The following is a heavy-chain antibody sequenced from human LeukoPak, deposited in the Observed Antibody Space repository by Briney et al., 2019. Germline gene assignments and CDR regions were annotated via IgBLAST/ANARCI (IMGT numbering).Heavy chain of an antibody. Sequence: SETLSLTCAVYGGSFSGYYWSWIRQPPGKGLEWIGEINHSGSTNYNPSLKSRVTISVDTSKNQFSLKLSSVTAADTAVYYCARDLGNYYGSGSSLWAYYYYGMDVWGQGTTVTVSS. CDR3: ARDLGNYYGSGSSLWAYYYYGMDV. CDR1: GGSFSGYY. CDR2: INHSGST. V-gene: IGHV4-34*01. D-gene: IGHD3-10*01. J-gene: IGHJ6*02.